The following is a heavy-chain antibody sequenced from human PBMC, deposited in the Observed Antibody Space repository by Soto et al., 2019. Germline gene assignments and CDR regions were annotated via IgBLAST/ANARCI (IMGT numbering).Heavy chain of an antibody. D-gene: IGHD2-15*01. CDR2: ISGSGGST. CDR3: AKDRDIVVVVAATDY. J-gene: IGHJ4*02. CDR1: GFTFSSYA. V-gene: IGHV3-23*01. Sequence: EVQLLESGGGLVQPGGSLRLSCAASGFTFSSYAMSWVRQAPGKGLEWVSAISGSGGSTYYADSVKGWFTISRDNSKNTLYLQMNSLRAEDTAVYYCAKDRDIVVVVAATDYWGQGTLVTVSS.